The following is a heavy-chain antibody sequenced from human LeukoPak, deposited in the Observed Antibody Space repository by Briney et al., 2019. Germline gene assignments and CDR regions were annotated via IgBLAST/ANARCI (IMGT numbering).Heavy chain of an antibody. CDR2: INHSGST. V-gene: IGHV4-34*01. Sequence: SETLSLTCAVYGGSFSGYYWSWIRQPPGKGLEWIGEINHSGSTNYNPSLKSRVTISVDTSKNQFSLKLSSVTAADTAVYYCARLIGFRSGSYNWGQGTLVTVSS. D-gene: IGHD6-19*01. CDR3: ARLIGFRSGSYN. J-gene: IGHJ4*02. CDR1: GGSFSGYY.